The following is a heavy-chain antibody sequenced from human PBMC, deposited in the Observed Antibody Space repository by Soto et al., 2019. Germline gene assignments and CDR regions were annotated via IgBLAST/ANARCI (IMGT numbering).Heavy chain of an antibody. CDR3: ARTSSYSGSYPLDY. V-gene: IGHV4-34*01. CDR2: INHSGST. J-gene: IGHJ4*02. D-gene: IGHD1-26*01. CDR1: GGSFSGYY. Sequence: SETLSLTCAVYGGSFSGYYWSWIRQPPGKGLEWIGEINHSGSTNYNPSLKSRVTISVDTSKNQFSLKLSSVTAADTAVYYCARTSSYSGSYPLDYWGQGTLVTVSS.